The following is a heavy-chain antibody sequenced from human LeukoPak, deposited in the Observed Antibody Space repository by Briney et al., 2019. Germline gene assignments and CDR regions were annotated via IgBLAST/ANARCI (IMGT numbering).Heavy chain of an antibody. V-gene: IGHV3-11*04. CDR3: ARDSPPTVVLK. J-gene: IGHJ4*02. CDR1: GFTFSDYY. D-gene: IGHD4-23*01. CDR2: ISSSGSTI. Sequence: GGSLRLSCAASGFTFSDYYMSWIRQAPGKGLEWVSYISSSGSTIYYADSVKGRFTISRDNAKNSLYLQMKSLRAEDTAVYYCARDSPPTVVLKWGQGTLVTVSS.